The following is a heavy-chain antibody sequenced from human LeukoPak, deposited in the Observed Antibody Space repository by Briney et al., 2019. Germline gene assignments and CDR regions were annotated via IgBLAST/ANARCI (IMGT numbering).Heavy chain of an antibody. CDR1: GGSISSSIYY. CDR3: ARLLGPIGYFDY. D-gene: IGHD2-15*01. J-gene: IGHJ4*02. CDR2: IYYSGST. V-gene: IGHV4-39*01. Sequence: SETLSLTCTVSGGSISSSIYYWGWIRQPPGKGLEWIGSIYYSGSTYYNPSLKSRVTISVDTSKNQFSLKLSSVTAADTAVYYCARLLGPIGYFDYCGQGTLVTVSS.